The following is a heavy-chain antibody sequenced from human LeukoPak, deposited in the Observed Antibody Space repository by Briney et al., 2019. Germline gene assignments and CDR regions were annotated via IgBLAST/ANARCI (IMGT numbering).Heavy chain of an antibody. Sequence: PGASLRLSCAASGFTFSSYAMNWVRQAPGKGLEWVSGITGSGGRTYYADSVKGRFTISRDNSKSTVFLQMNSLRAEDTAIYYCANGDCSSTSCYQSPLGNWGQGTLVTVSS. D-gene: IGHD2-2*01. CDR2: ITGSGGRT. V-gene: IGHV3-23*01. CDR1: GFTFSSYA. J-gene: IGHJ4*02. CDR3: ANGDCSSTSCYQSPLGN.